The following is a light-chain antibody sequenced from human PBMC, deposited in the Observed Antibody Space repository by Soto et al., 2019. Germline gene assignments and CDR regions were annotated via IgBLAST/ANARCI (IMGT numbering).Light chain of an antibody. CDR1: SXDVGRYDY. CDR3: CSFAGSYSYV. J-gene: IGLJ1*01. V-gene: IGLV2-11*01. CDR2: DVT. Sequence: QSVLTQPRSVSGSPGQSVTIYCTGTSXDVGRYDYVSWYQQYPGEAPKLIIYDVTERPSGVPDRFSGSKSGNTASLTISGLRAEDEAAYSCCSFAGSYSYVFGSGTKVTV.